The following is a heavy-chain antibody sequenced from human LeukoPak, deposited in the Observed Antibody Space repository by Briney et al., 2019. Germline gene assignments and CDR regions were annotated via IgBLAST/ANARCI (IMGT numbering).Heavy chain of an antibody. J-gene: IGHJ4*02. CDR1: GFTFSNYA. CDR3: AKDRSGYSYGMFDS. V-gene: IGHV3-23*01. CDR2: IVNSGGGT. D-gene: IGHD5-18*01. Sequence: PGGSLRLSCVASGFTFSNYAMSWVRQAPGKGLEWVSGIVNSGGGTYYADSVKGRLTISRDNSKKTVYFQMSSLRGDDTAVYYCAKDRSGYSYGMFDSWGQGTLVTVSS.